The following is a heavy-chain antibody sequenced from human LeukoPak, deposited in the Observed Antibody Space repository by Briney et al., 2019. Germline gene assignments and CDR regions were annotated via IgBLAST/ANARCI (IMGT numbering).Heavy chain of an antibody. CDR3: VGSANLAD. D-gene: IGHD4/OR15-4a*01. V-gene: IGHV3-48*03. CDR1: GVTFSNYE. J-gene: IGHJ4*02. Sequence: PGGSLRLSCAASGVTFSNYEMNWVRQAPGKGLEWISYINGRGSTINYADSVKGRFTISRDNAKNSLYLQMYSLRVEDTAVYYCVGSANLADWGQGTLVTVPS. CDR2: INGRGSTI.